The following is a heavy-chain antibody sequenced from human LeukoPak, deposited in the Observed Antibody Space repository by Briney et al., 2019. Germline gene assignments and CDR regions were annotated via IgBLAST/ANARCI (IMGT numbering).Heavy chain of an antibody. Sequence: ASVNVSCKASVYIHTSYVISWVRQAAGQGLEWMGWIHDYNGNTNYAQKLQGRVTMTTDSSTSTAYMELRILISDDTAVYYCTSERYITILGVVISGNWFDPWGQGTLVTVSS. D-gene: IGHD3-3*01. V-gene: IGHV1-18*01. J-gene: IGHJ5*02. CDR2: IHDYNGNT. CDR1: VYIHTSYV. CDR3: TSERYITILGVVISGNWFDP.